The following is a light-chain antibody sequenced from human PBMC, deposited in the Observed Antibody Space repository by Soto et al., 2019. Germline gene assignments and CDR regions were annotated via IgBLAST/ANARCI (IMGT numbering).Light chain of an antibody. CDR2: AAS. V-gene: IGKV1-6*01. Sequence: AIQMTQSPSSPSASVGDRVTITCRASQGIRHALGWYQQKPGKAPKFLIYAASNLQSGVPSRFSGSGSGTDFTLTINSLQPQDFASYYCQQDYNYPRTFGQGTKLEIK. CDR1: QGIRHA. CDR3: QQDYNYPRT. J-gene: IGKJ2*01.